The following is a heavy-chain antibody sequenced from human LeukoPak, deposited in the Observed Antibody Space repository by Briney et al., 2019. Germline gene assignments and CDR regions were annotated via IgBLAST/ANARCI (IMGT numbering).Heavy chain of an antibody. CDR2: ISGSGGST. CDR3: ARAFTAYYYYMDV. J-gene: IGHJ6*03. D-gene: IGHD3-16*01. V-gene: IGHV3-23*01. CDR1: GFTFSNYA. Sequence: GGSLRLSCAASGFTFSNYAMSWVRQAPGKGLEWVSDISGSGGSTYYADSVKGRFIISRDNSKNTLYLQMNSLRAEDTAVYYCARAFTAYYYYMDVWGKGTTVTISS.